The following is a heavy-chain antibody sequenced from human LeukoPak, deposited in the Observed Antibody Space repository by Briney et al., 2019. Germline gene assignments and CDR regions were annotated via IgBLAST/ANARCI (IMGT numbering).Heavy chain of an antibody. J-gene: IGHJ4*02. CDR1: GFTFSSYG. CDR3: ANRNWGLPFDY. Sequence: GRSLRLSCAASGFTFSSYGMHWVRQAPGKGLEWVAVISYDGSNKYYADSVKGRFTISRDNCKNTLYLQMNSLRAEDTALYYCANRNWGLPFDYWGQGTLVTVSS. V-gene: IGHV3-30*18. D-gene: IGHD7-27*01. CDR2: ISYDGSNK.